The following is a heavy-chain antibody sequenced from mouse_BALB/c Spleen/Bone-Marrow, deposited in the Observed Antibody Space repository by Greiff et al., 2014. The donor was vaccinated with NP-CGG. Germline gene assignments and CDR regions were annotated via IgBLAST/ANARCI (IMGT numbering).Heavy chain of an antibody. V-gene: IGHV7-3*02. D-gene: IGHD5-1*01. CDR2: IRNKPNGYTT. CDR1: GFTFTDYF. CDR3: ARDYSGYFDF. J-gene: IGHJ2*01. Sequence: EVQVVESGGGLVQPGGSLRLSCTTSGFTFTDYFMTWVRQPPGKALEWLGFIRNKPNGYTTEYNPPVKGRFTISRDNSQGILYLQMNTLRAEDSAIYYCARDYSGYFDFWGQGTTLTVSS.